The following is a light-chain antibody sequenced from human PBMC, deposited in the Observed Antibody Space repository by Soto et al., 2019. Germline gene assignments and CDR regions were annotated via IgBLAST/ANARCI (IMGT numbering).Light chain of an antibody. CDR2: GAS. J-gene: IGKJ5*01. CDR3: QRYGSSPLIT. Sequence: EIVLTQSPCTLSLSPGERATLSCRASQSVSSSYLAWYQQKPGQAPRLLIYGASSRATGIPDRFSGSGSGTDFTLTISRLEPEDFAVYFCQRYGSSPLITFGQGTRLEI. V-gene: IGKV3-20*01. CDR1: QSVSSSY.